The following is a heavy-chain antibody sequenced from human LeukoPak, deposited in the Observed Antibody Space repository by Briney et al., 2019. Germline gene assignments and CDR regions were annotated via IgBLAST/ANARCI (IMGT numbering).Heavy chain of an antibody. Sequence: GGALRLSCAASGFTFSSYSLNWVRQAPGKGLEWVSSISSSSDYIYYADSVKGRFTISRDNARNTVYLHMNSLRAEDTAVFYCARADQGPLDYWGQGTLVTVSS. CDR2: ISSSSDYI. CDR3: ARADQGPLDY. CDR1: GFTFSSYS. V-gene: IGHV3-21*01. D-gene: IGHD2-2*01. J-gene: IGHJ4*02.